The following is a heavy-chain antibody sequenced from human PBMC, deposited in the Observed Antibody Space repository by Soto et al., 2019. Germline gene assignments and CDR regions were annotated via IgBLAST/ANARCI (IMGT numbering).Heavy chain of an antibody. Sequence: APVKVSCKASGGTFSSYNISWVRQAPGQGLEGMGRIILILGIANSAKKFQGRVTITADKSTSTAYMERSSLSPEETAFFFCAKDHHPTIPGATDFWGQATLVTVSS. V-gene: IGHV1-69*02. CDR2: IILILGIA. J-gene: IGHJ4*02. CDR3: AKDHHPTIPGATDF. CDR1: GGTFSSYN. D-gene: IGHD1-1*01.